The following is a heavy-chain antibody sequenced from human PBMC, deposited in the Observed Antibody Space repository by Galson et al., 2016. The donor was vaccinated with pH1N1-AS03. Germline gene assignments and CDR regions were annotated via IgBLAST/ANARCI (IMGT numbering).Heavy chain of an antibody. Sequence: SLRLSCAASGFTFSSYAMFWVRQAPGKGLEYVSAISGNGFSTYYASPVKDRFTISRDNSKNTLFLQMGSRRPEDLAGYYCARGPGSYSHYWFPPPDYWGQGSLVTVSS. V-gene: IGHV3-64*01. CDR3: ARGPGSYSHYWFPPPDY. CDR1: GFTFSSYA. J-gene: IGHJ4*02. D-gene: IGHD2-8*02. CDR2: ISGNGFST.